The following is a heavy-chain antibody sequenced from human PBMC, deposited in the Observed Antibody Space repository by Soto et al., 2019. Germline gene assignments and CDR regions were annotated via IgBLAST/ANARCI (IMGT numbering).Heavy chain of an antibody. V-gene: IGHV3-23*01. CDR2: ISGSGGST. CDR3: AKVGSGWYGAFDI. J-gene: IGHJ3*02. D-gene: IGHD6-19*01. Sequence: PGGSLRLSCAASGFTFSSYAMSWVRQAPGKGLEWVSAISGSGGSTYYADSVKGRFTISRDNSKNTLYLQMNSLRAEDTAVYYFAKVGSGWYGAFDIWGQGTMVTVSS. CDR1: GFTFSSYA.